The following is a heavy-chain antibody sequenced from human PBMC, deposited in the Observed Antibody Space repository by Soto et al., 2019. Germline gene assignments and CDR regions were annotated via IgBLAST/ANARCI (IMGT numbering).Heavy chain of an antibody. CDR2: IKQDGSEK. Sequence: GGSLRLSCAASGFTFSSYWMSWVRQAPGKGLEWVANIKQDGSEKYYVDSVKGRFTISRDNAKNSLYLQMNSLRAEDTAVYYCARDRGGSYYGDYYYYYGMDVWGQGTTDTVSS. V-gene: IGHV3-7*03. J-gene: IGHJ6*02. CDR1: GFTFSSYW. CDR3: ARDRGGSYYGDYYYYYGMDV. D-gene: IGHD1-26*01.